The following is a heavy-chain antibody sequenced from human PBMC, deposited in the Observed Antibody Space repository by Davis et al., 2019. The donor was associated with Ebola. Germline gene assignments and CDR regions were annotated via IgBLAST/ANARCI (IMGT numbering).Heavy chain of an antibody. CDR2: IYDQST. CDR3: ATTQWLREFDN. D-gene: IGHD6-19*01. J-gene: IGHJ4*02. CDR1: GFIFSNYA. Sequence: GESLKISCATSGFIFSNYAMNWVRQAPGKGLEWVSVIYDQSTAYADAVRGRFIISRDKSNNTLYLEMNSLRVDDTAVYYCATTQWLREFDNWGQGTLVTVSS. V-gene: IGHV3-23*03.